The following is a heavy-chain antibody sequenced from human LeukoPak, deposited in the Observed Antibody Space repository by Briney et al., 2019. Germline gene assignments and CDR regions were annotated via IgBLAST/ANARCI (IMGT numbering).Heavy chain of an antibody. J-gene: IGHJ4*02. D-gene: IGHD2-8*01. V-gene: IGHV3-30*02. CDR3: ARKLMSSRRFEY. Sequence: GGSLRLSCEGSGFAFNVFGMHWIRQAPGKGLEWVAFIKADGVSTNYAEAVKGRFTISRDNSDNTVFLQMESVRPDDTAVYYCARKLMSSRRFEYWGQGTLVTVSS. CDR2: IKADGVST. CDR1: GFAFNVFG.